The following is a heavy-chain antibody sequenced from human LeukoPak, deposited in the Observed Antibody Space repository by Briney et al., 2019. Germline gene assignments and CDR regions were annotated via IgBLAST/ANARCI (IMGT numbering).Heavy chain of an antibody. CDR3: ARMGPQWPSDAFDI. J-gene: IGHJ3*02. D-gene: IGHD2-8*01. CDR1: GGSFSGYY. V-gene: IGHV4-34*01. Sequence: PSETLSLTCAVYGGSFSGYYWSWIRQPPGKGLEWIGEINHSGSTNYNPSLKSRVTISVDTSKNQFSLKLSSVTAADTAVYYCARMGPQWPSDAFDIWGQGTMVTVSS. CDR2: INHSGST.